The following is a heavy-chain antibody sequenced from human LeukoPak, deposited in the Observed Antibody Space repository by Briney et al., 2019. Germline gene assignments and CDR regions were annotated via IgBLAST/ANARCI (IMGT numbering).Heavy chain of an antibody. V-gene: IGHV6-1*01. D-gene: IGHD6-13*01. J-gene: IGHJ5*02. CDR3: ARVFWEQQLRWFDP. Sequence: SQTLSLTCAISGDGVSSKSAAWNWIRQSPSRGLEWLGRTYYRSKWYTDYAESVQSRITINPDTSKNQFSLQLNSVTPDDTAVYYCARVFWEQQLRWFDPWGQGTLVTVSS. CDR1: GDGVSSKSAA. CDR2: TYYRSKWYT.